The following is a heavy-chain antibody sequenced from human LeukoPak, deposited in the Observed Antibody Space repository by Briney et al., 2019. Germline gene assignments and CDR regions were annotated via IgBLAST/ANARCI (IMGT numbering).Heavy chain of an antibody. CDR1: GFPFSNYD. Sequence: GGSLRLSCAASGFPFSNYDMHWVRYVTGKGLEWVSVINTAGDTYYPGSVTGRFTVSRENAKNSLYLQMNNLRAGDTAVYYCARGRVKCSSGRTSYYGVDVWGQGTTVTVSS. V-gene: IGHV3-13*01. J-gene: IGHJ6*02. D-gene: IGHD6-25*01. CDR2: INTAGDT. CDR3: ARGRVKCSSGRTSYYGVDV.